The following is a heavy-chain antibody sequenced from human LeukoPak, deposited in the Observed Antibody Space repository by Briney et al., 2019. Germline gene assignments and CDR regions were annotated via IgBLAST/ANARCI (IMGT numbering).Heavy chain of an antibody. Sequence: ASVKVSCKASGYTFTGYYMHWVRQAPGQGLERMGWINPNSGGTNYAQKFQGRVTMTRDTSISTAYMELSRLRSDDTAVYYCARDPRNDYGDYFFDYWGQGTLVTVSS. CDR1: GYTFTGYY. CDR3: ARDPRNDYGDYFFDY. J-gene: IGHJ4*02. CDR2: INPNSGGT. D-gene: IGHD4-17*01. V-gene: IGHV1-2*02.